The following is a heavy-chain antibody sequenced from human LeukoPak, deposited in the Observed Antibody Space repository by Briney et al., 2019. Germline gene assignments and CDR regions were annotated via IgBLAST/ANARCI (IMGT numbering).Heavy chain of an antibody. CDR1: GFTFSSYA. CDR2: ISGSGGST. CDR3: AKDHKTTVTTFLIN. V-gene: IGHV3-23*01. J-gene: IGHJ4*02. D-gene: IGHD4-17*01. Sequence: GGSLRLSCAASGFTFSSYAMSWVRQAPGKGLEWVSAISGSGGSTYYADSVKGRFTISRENSKNTVYLQMNSLRAEDTAVYYCAKDHKTTVTTFLINWGQGTLVTVSS.